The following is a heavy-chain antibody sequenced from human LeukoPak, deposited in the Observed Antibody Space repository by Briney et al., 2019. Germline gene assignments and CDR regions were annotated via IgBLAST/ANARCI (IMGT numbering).Heavy chain of an antibody. V-gene: IGHV5-51*01. CDR3: ARVGDSSGYYLDY. J-gene: IGHJ4*02. CDR2: IYPGDSDT. CDR1: GYSFTTYW. Sequence: GESLKISCKGSGYSFTTYWIGWVRQMPGKGLEWMGIIYPGDSDTRYSPSFQGQVTISADKSISTAYLQWSSLKASDTAMYYCARVGDSSGYYLDYWGQGTLVTVSS. D-gene: IGHD3-22*01.